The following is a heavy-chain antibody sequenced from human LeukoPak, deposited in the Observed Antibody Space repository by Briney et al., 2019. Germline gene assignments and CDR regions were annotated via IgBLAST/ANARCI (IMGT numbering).Heavy chain of an antibody. V-gene: IGHV3-11*01. Sequence: PGDSLRLSCAASGFSFSDHHMTWIRQAPGKGLEWVSYISSSGDTIYYAGSVKGRITVSRDNSKNSLFLQMNSLRAEDTAVYYCASVYGYYYYYMDVWGKGTAVTVSS. CDR3: ASVYGYYYYYMDV. D-gene: IGHD1-14*01. CDR2: ISSSGDTI. CDR1: GFSFSDHH. J-gene: IGHJ6*03.